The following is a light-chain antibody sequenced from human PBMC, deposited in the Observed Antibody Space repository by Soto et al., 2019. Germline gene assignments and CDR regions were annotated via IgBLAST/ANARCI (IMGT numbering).Light chain of an antibody. V-gene: IGKV3-20*01. CDR3: QLYICSPPGFN. CDR1: QSVSSTY. J-gene: IGKJ3*01. CDR2: GAT. Sequence: EIVLTQSPGTLSLFPGERATLSCRASQSVSSTYFAWYRQKPGQPPSILIYGATNRATGVPDMFSGSGSGLDFSLTISRLEPEYFAVYYCQLYICSPPGFNVGPGTTVDIK.